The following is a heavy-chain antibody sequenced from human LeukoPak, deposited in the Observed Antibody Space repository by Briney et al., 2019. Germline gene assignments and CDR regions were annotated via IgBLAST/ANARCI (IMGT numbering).Heavy chain of an antibody. J-gene: IGHJ4*02. CDR3: GSWAGSASEDFWSGPLDY. Sequence: SVKVSCKASGGTFSASPFSWVRQAPGQGLEWMGGIIPKFGTAHYAQKFQGRVSITADTSTRTLYLELSSLRSEDTAIYYCGSWAGSASEDFWSGPLDYWGQGTLVTVSS. CDR1: GGTFSASP. D-gene: IGHD3-3*01. V-gene: IGHV1-69*06. CDR2: IIPKFGTA.